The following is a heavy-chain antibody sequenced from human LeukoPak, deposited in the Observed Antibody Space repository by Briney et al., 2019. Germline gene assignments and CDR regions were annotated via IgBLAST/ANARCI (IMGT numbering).Heavy chain of an antibody. CDR2: IYHSGST. Sequence: SETLSLTCTVSGYSISSGYYWGWIRQPPGKGLEWIGSIYHSGSTYYNPSLKSRVTISVDTSKNQFSLKLSSVTAADTAVYYCARVSYDSSGYPLWGQGTLVTVSS. CDR3: ARVSYDSSGYPL. J-gene: IGHJ4*02. CDR1: GYSISSGYY. D-gene: IGHD3-22*01. V-gene: IGHV4-38-2*02.